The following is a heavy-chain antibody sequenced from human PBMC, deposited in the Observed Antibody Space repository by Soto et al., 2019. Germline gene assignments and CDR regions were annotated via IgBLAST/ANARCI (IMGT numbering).Heavy chain of an antibody. V-gene: IGHV3-21*01. D-gene: IGHD2-2*01. J-gene: IGHJ4*02. Sequence: AGSLRLSCTVSGFAFYNYGINWVRQAPGKGLEWVSSISKSDYTYYSDSVTGRFTISRDNAKNSVSLQMNTLRVEDTAVYYCAREDSIIIPAGSDFWGQGTRVT. CDR1: GFAFYNYG. CDR3: AREDSIIIPAGSDF. CDR2: ISKSDYT.